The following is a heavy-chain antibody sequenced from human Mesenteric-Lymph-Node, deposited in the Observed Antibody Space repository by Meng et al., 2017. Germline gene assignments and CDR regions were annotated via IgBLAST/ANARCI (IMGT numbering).Heavy chain of an antibody. J-gene: IGHJ4*02. CDR2: ISGSGDIT. CDR3: AKGRSGSVVAATNY. Sequence: GGSLRLSCAASGFIFSNYAMTWVRQAPGKGLEWVSDISGSGDITYHADSVKGRFTISRDNSNNTLFLQMNSLRAGDTAVYYCAKGRSGSVVAATNYWGLGTLVTVSS. D-gene: IGHD2-15*01. V-gene: IGHV3-23*01. CDR1: GFIFSNYA.